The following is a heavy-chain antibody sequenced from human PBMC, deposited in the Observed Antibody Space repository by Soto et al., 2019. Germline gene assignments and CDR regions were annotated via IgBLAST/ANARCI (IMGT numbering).Heavy chain of an antibody. CDR3: ARSSPVVTAP. D-gene: IGHD2-21*02. J-gene: IGHJ5*02. CDR2: IYYSGST. Sequence: QVQLQASGPGLVKPSQTLSLTCTVSGGSISSGGYYWSWIRQHPGKVLEWIGYIYYSGSTYSNPSLKSGITISVDTSKTPCSLSLRSVTAGDTAVYYCARSSPVVTAPWWQGTLVTVSA. CDR1: GGSISSGGYY. V-gene: IGHV4-31*03.